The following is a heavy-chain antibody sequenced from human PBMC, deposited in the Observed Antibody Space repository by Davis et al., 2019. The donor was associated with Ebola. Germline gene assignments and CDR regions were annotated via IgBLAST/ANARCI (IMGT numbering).Heavy chain of an antibody. V-gene: IGHV3-30*18. CDR2: ISYDGSNK. CDR3: AKVGGTMVRGEDY. Sequence: GGSLRLSCAASGFTFSSYGMHWVRQAPGKGLEWVAVISYDGSNKYYADSVKGRFTISRDNSKNTLYLQMNSLRAEDTAVYYCAKVGGTMVRGEDYWGQGTLVTVSS. J-gene: IGHJ4*02. CDR1: GFTFSSYG. D-gene: IGHD3-10*01.